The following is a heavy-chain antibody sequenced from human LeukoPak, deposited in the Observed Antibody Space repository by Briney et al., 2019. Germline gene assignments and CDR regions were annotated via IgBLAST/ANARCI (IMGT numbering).Heavy chain of an antibody. CDR3: AKEASRGYSFAYTPIEKPYYFDY. Sequence: GGTLRLSCAASGFTFSSYGMSWVRQAPGKGLEWVSAISGSGGSTYYADSVKGRFTISRDNSKNTLFLQMNSLRVEDTAVYYCAKEASRGYSFAYTPIEKPYYFDYWGQGTLVTVSS. V-gene: IGHV3-23*01. CDR2: ISGSGGST. J-gene: IGHJ4*02. D-gene: IGHD5-18*01. CDR1: GFTFSSYG.